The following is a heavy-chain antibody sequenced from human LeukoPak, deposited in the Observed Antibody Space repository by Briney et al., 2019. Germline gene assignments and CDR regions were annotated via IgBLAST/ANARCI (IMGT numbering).Heavy chain of an antibody. J-gene: IGHJ4*02. V-gene: IGHV3-48*03. CDR1: GFTFSSYE. CDR2: ISSSGSTI. Sequence: GGSLRLSCAASGFTFSSYEMNWVRQAPGKGLEWVSYISSSGSTIYYADSVKGRFTISRDNAKNSLYLQMNSLRAEDTAVYYCARGIDSYFDYWGQGTLVTVSS. CDR3: ARGIDSYFDY. D-gene: IGHD3-16*02.